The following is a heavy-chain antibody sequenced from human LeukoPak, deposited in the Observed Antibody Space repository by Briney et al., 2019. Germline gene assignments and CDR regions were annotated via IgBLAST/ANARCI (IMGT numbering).Heavy chain of an antibody. D-gene: IGHD2-15*01. CDR3: ARHPGYCSGGSCYSENFDY. V-gene: IGHV4-59*08. CDR1: GGSISSYY. J-gene: IGHJ4*02. CDR2: IYYSGST. Sequence: PSETLSLTCTVPGGSISSYYWSWIRQPPGKGLEWIGYIYYSGSTNYNPSLKSRVTISVDTSKNQFSLKLSSVTAADTAVYYCARHPGYCSGGSCYSENFDYWGQGTLVTVSS.